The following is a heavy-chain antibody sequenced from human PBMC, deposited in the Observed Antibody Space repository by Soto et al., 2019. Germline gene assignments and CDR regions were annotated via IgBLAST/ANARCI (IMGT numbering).Heavy chain of an antibody. V-gene: IGHV5-51*01. D-gene: IGHD3-10*01. Sequence: LKISCKGSGYSFTNYWIGWVRRMPGKGLEWMGIMYPDDSDARYSPSFQGQVTMSADKSISTAYLQWSSLKASDTAIYYCARPYFYGSRHHFDYWGQGTLVTVSS. CDR2: MYPDDSDA. CDR1: GYSFTNYW. CDR3: ARPYFYGSRHHFDY. J-gene: IGHJ4*02.